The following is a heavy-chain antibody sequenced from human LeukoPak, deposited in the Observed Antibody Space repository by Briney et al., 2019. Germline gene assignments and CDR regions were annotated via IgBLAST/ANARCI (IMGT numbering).Heavy chain of an antibody. CDR3: ARGSRFGALWGV. V-gene: IGHV4-34*01. Sequence: PSETLSLTCAVYGGSFSGYYWSWIRQPPGKGLEWIGEINHSGSTNYNPSLKSRVTISVDTFKNQFSLKLSSVTAADTAVYYCARGSRFGALWGVWGKGTTVTVSS. CDR1: GGSFSGYY. J-gene: IGHJ6*04. CDR2: INHSGST. D-gene: IGHD3-10*01.